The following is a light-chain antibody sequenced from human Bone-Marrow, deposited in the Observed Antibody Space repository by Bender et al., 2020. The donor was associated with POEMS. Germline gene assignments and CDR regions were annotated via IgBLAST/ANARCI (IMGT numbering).Light chain of an antibody. J-gene: IGLJ3*02. CDR3: SSYERGGWV. Sequence: QSVLTQPPSVSGAPGQSVTISCTGSNSNFGAGYDVHWYQQIPGRGPKLLIYGSSNRPSGVPDRFSGSKSGNTASLTISGLQAEDEADYYCSSYERGGWVFGGGTKVTVL. V-gene: IGLV1-40*01. CDR2: GSS. CDR1: NSNFGAGYD.